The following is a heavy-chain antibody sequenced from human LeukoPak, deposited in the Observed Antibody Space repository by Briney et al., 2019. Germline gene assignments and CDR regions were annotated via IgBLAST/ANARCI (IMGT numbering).Heavy chain of an antibody. D-gene: IGHD2-15*01. V-gene: IGHV3-23*01. Sequence: GGSLRLSCAASGFTFKNYAVNWARQAPGKGLEWVSGISGSGSSPYYADSVKGRFTISRDNAKNSLYLQMNSLRAEDTAVYYCARDRSAYCSGGSCYHDYWGQGTLVTVSS. J-gene: IGHJ4*02. CDR1: GFTFKNYA. CDR2: ISGSGSSP. CDR3: ARDRSAYCSGGSCYHDY.